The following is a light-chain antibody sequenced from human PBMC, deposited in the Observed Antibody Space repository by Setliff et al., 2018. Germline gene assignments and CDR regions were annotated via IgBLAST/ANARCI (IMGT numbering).Light chain of an antibody. V-gene: IGLV1-47*01. CDR2: STT. CDR1: NSNIGINY. J-gene: IGLJ1*01. CDR3: AAWDENLRGYV. Sequence: QSVLTQSPSAPGSPGQRVTISCSGSNSNIGINYVYWYQQVPGTAPKLLIYSTTQRPSGVPERFSGSKSGTAASLAISGLRSEDGADYYCAAWDENLRGYVFGTGTKVTVL.